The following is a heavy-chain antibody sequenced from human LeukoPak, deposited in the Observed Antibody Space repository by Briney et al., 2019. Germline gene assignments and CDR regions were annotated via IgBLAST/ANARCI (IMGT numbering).Heavy chain of an antibody. CDR2: ISWNSGSI. D-gene: IGHD1-14*01. Sequence: GRSLRLSCAASGFTFDDYAMHWVRQAPGKGLEWVSGISWNSGSIGYADSVKGRFTISRDNAKNSLYLQMNSLRAEDMALYYCAKEEPVGAFDIWGQGTTVTVSS. CDR3: AKEEPVGAFDI. V-gene: IGHV3-9*03. J-gene: IGHJ3*02. CDR1: GFTFDDYA.